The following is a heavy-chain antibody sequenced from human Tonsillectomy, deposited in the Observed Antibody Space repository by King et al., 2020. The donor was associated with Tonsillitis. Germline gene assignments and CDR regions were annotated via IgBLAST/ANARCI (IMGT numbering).Heavy chain of an antibody. Sequence: VQLVESGGGLVQPGGSLRLSCAASGFSFSGYAMSWVRQAPGKGREWVSGVSNSVGVTYYADSVKGRFTISRDNSKNTLYLQMNSLRAEDTALYYCAKAMVVTGLLDSWGQGTLVTVSS. CDR1: GFSFSGYA. J-gene: IGHJ4*02. D-gene: IGHD2-21*02. CDR3: AKAMVVTGLLDS. CDR2: VSNSVGVT. V-gene: IGHV3-23*04.